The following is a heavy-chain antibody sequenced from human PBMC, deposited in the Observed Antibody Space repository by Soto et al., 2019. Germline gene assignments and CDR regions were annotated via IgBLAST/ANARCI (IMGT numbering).Heavy chain of an antibody. J-gene: IGHJ4*02. CDR1: GGTFSSYA. V-gene: IGHV1-69*01. CDR2: IIPIFGTA. CDR3: ARRFEYGSSSGWYYFDY. Sequence: QVQLVQSGAEVKKPGSSVKVSCKASGGTFSSYAISWVRQAPGQGLEWMGGIIPIFGTANYAQKFQGRVTITADESTSTAYMELSSLRSEDTAVYYCARRFEYGSSSGWYYFDYWGQGTLVTVSS. D-gene: IGHD6-6*01.